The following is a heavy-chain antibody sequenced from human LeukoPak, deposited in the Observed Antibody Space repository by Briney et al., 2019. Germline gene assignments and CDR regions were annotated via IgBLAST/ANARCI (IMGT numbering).Heavy chain of an antibody. J-gene: IGHJ1*01. CDR3: ANSSPSIAVAGPPDLEYFQH. V-gene: IGHV3-23*01. D-gene: IGHD6-19*01. CDR1: GFTFSSYS. CDR2: ISGSGGST. Sequence: PGGSLRLSCAASGFTFSSYSMNWVRQAPGKGLEWVSAISGSGGSTYYADSVKGRFTISRDNSKNTLYLQMNSLRAEDTAVYYCANSSPSIAVAGPPDLEYFQHWGQGTLVTVSS.